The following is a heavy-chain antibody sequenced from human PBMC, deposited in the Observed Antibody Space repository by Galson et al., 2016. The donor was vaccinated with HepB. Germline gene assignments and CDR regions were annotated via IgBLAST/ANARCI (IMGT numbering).Heavy chain of an antibody. CDR2: ISPYNGNT. D-gene: IGHD2-15*01. V-gene: IGHV1-18*01. Sequence: SVKVSCKASGFTFTTFGVSWVRQAPGQGLEWMGWISPYNGNTHYAQSLQGRVTLTADTSTSTAYMELGNLKPDDTAVYYCARDQRPNPLGYCNGGSRRIGYWGQGALVIVSA. CDR1: GFTFTTFG. CDR3: ARDQRPNPLGYCNGGSRRIGY. J-gene: IGHJ4*02.